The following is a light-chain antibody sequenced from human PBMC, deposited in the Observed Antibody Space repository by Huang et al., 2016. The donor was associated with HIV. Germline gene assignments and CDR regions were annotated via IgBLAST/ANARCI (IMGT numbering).Light chain of an antibody. V-gene: IGKV1-39*01. Sequence: DIQMTQSPSSLSASVGDRVTITCRASQSISTYLNWFKQKPGKAPKLLIYATSNLQSEVPSRFSGSGSGTDFTLTVSSLQPEDFATYYCQQSYNTPPTFGQGTKLEI. CDR2: ATS. CDR3: QQSYNTPPT. J-gene: IGKJ2*01. CDR1: QSISTY.